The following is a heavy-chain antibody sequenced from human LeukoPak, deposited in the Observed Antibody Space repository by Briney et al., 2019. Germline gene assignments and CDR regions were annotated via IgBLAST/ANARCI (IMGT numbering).Heavy chain of an antibody. J-gene: IGHJ5*02. V-gene: IGHV4-31*03. CDR1: GGSISSGGYY. Sequence: SETLSLTCTVSGGSISSGGYYWSWIRQHPGKGLEWIGYIYYSGSTYYNPSLKSRATISVDTSKNQFSLKLSSVTAADTAVYYCARGQPRYWFDPWGQGTLVTVSS. CDR3: ARGQPRYWFDP. CDR2: IYYSGST.